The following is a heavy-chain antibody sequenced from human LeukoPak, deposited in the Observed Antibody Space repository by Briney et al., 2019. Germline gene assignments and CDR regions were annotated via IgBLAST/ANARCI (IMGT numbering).Heavy chain of an antibody. CDR2: IYYSGST. CDR3: AAGGRYDFWSGYSNYFDY. V-gene: IGHV4-59*08. D-gene: IGHD3-3*01. Sequence: SETLSLTCTVSGGSISSYYWSWIRQPPGKGLEWIGYIYYSGSTNYNPSLKSRVTISVDTSKNQFSLKLSSVTAADTAVYCCAAGGRYDFWSGYSNYFDYWGQGTLVTVSS. J-gene: IGHJ4*02. CDR1: GGSISSYY.